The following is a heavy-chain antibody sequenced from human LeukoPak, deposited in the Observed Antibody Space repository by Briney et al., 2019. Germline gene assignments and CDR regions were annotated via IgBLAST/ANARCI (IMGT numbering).Heavy chain of an antibody. CDR1: EFSVGSNY. J-gene: IGHJ4*02. CDR3: ARSYYDSSGYDYYFDY. D-gene: IGHD3-22*01. CDR2: IYSGGST. Sequence: GGSLRLSCAASEFSVGSNYMTWVRQAPGKGLEWVSLIYSGGSTYYADSVKGRFTISRDNSKNSLYLQMDSLRAEDTAVYYCARSYYDSSGYDYYFDYWGQGTLVTVSS. V-gene: IGHV3-66*01.